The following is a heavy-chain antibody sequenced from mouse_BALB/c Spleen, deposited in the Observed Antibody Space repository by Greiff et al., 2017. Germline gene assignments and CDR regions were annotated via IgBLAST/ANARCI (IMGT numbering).Heavy chain of an antibody. CDR3: AREEYGNYERVYAMDY. Sequence: EVKLMESGGGLVKPGGSLKLSCAASGFTFSDYYMYWVRQTPEKRLEWVATISDGGSYTYYPDSVKGRFTISRDNAKNNLYLQMSSLKSEDTAMYYCAREEYGNYERVYAMDYWGQGTAVTVSS. D-gene: IGHD2-10*02. J-gene: IGHJ4*01. V-gene: IGHV5-4*02. CDR2: ISDGGSYT. CDR1: GFTFSDYY.